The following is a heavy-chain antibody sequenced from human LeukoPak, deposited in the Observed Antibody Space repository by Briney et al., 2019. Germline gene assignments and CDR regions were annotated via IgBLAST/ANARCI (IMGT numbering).Heavy chain of an antibody. CDR3: ARNSFSNSWIDDY. CDR1: GFTFSDYG. J-gene: IGHJ4*02. Sequence: PGGSLTLSCAASGFTFSDYGMHWVRQAPGSGLEWVALIWYDGSNKYYADSVKGRFTISRDNSKNTLYLQMNSLRAEDTAVYYCARNSFSNSWIDDYCGQGTLVTVSS. V-gene: IGHV3-33*01. CDR2: IWYDGSNK. D-gene: IGHD6-13*01.